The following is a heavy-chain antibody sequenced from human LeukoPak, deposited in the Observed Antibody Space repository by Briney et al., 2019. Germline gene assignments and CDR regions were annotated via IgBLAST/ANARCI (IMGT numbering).Heavy chain of an antibody. CDR2: IYSSGST. V-gene: IGHV4-4*07. CDR3: ARVKASSTSWTFDQ. D-gene: IGHD2-2*01. Sequence: SETLSLTCSVSGGSTNSYYWSWIRQSGGKGLEWIGRIYSSGSTVYNPSLNSRLTMSIDTSKNQFSLTLKSVTAADTAVYYCARVKASSTSWTFDQWGQGALVTVSS. CDR1: GGSTNSYY. J-gene: IGHJ4*02.